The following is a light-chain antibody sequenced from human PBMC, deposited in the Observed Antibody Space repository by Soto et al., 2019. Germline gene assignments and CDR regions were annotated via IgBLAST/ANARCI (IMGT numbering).Light chain of an antibody. Sequence: EIVLTQSPATLSLSPGERATLSCRASQSVSSYLAWYQQKPGQAPRLLIYDASNRATGIPARFIGSGFGTDFTLTISILEPEDFAVYYCQQRSNWPLTFGGGTKVEIK. J-gene: IGKJ4*01. V-gene: IGKV3-11*01. CDR1: QSVSSY. CDR3: QQRSNWPLT. CDR2: DAS.